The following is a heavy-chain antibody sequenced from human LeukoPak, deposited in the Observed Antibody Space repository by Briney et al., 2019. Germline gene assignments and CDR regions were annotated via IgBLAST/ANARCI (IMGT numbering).Heavy chain of an antibody. J-gene: IGHJ4*02. CDR3: ARGGQQLVRGLDY. D-gene: IGHD6-13*01. CDR2: INSDGSST. V-gene: IGHV3-74*01. Sequence: HAGGSLRLSCAASGFTFSSYWMHWVRQAPGKGLVWVSRINSDGSSTSYADSVKGRFTISRDNAKNTLYLQMNSLRAEDTAVYYCARGGQQLVRGLDYWGQGTLVTVSS. CDR1: GFTFSSYW.